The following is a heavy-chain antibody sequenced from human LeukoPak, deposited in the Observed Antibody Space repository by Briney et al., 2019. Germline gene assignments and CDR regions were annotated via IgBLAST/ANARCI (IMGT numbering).Heavy chain of an antibody. CDR2: INPSGGST. V-gene: IGHV1-46*01. CDR3: ARVGGYSAFDY. Sequence: PGASVKVSCKASGYTFSDWPINWVRQAPGQGLEWMGIINPSGGSTSYAQKFQGRVTMTRDTSTSTVYMELSSLRSEDTAVYYCARVGGYSAFDYWGQGTLVTVSS. D-gene: IGHD3-22*01. CDR1: GYTFSDWP. J-gene: IGHJ4*02.